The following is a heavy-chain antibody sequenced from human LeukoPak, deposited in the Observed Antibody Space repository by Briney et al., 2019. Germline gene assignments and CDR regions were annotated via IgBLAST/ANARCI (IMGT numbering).Heavy chain of an antibody. V-gene: IGHV1-69*13. CDR2: IIPIFGTA. Sequence: SVKVSCKASGGTFSSYAISWVRQAPGQGLEWMGGIIPIFGTANYAQKFQGRVTITANESTSTAYMELSSLRSEDTAVYYCARASGIAAAASHWGQGTLVTVSS. D-gene: IGHD6-13*01. CDR3: ARASGIAAAASH. CDR1: GGTFSSYA. J-gene: IGHJ4*02.